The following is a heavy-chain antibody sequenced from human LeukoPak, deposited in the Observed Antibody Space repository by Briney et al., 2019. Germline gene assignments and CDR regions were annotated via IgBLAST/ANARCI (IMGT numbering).Heavy chain of an antibody. Sequence: GGSLRLSCSASGFSFATYDMNWVRQAPGGGLEWIASIGTTGDTHYPDSLKGRFTISRENAKNSVYLQMHTLGVGDTAVYYCARSPPDFFFARGYYIDAWGQGTLVAVSS. V-gene: IGHV3-13*04. CDR3: ARSPPDFFFARGYYIDA. CDR1: GFSFATYD. J-gene: IGHJ4*02. CDR2: IGTTGDT. D-gene: IGHD3-3*01.